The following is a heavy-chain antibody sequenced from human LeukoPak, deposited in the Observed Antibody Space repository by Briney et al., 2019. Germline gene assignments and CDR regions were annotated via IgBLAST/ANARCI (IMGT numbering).Heavy chain of an antibody. J-gene: IGHJ4*02. D-gene: IGHD6-19*01. CDR2: IRPNNGGT. CDR3: TREGILEAGNYFHY. CDR1: GYTFTDYY. Sequence: GASVKVSYKASGYTFTDYYVHWVRQAPGQGPEWMGWIRPNNGGTNYAQKFQGRVTMTRDTSISTAYMDLSRLTYDDTAVYYCTREGILEAGNYFHYWGQGTVVTVSS. V-gene: IGHV1-2*02.